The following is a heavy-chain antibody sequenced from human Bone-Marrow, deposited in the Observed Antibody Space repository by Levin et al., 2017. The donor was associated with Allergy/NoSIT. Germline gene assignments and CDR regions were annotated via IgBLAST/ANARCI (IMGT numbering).Heavy chain of an antibody. CDR1: GDSITTATYY. D-gene: IGHD4-11*01. Sequence: PSETLSLTCTVSGDSITTATYYWGWIRQPPGKGLEWIGTVFYSGGTYYNPSLKSRVTISVDTSKNQFSLNLRSVTATDTALYFCARHTRLHVGVPRYGVDIWGQGTMVTVSS. V-gene: IGHV4-39*01. CDR2: VFYSGGT. J-gene: IGHJ3*02. CDR3: ARHTRLHVGVPRYGVDI.